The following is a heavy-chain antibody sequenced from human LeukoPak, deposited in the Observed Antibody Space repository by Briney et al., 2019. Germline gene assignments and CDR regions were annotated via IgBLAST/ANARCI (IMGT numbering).Heavy chain of an antibody. Sequence: QTGGSLRLSCAVSGFTFSSYVMSWVRQAPGKGLEWVAVISYDGSNKYYADSVKGRFTISRDNSKNTLYLQMNSLRAEDTAVYYCAREVNIRSYYYYMDVWGKGTTVTVSS. V-gene: IGHV3-30*03. J-gene: IGHJ6*03. CDR1: GFTFSSYV. D-gene: IGHD3-10*01. CDR2: ISYDGSNK. CDR3: AREVNIRSYYYYMDV.